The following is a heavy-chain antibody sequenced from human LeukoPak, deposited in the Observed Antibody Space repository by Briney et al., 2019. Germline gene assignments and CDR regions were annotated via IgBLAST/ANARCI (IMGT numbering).Heavy chain of an antibody. Sequence: SVKVSCKASGGTFSSYAISWVRQVPGQGLEWMGGIIPIFGTANYAQKFQGRVTITTDESTSTAYMELSSLRSEDTAVYYCARTLGYCSSTSCPLDYWGQGTLVTVSS. CDR3: ARTLGYCSSTSCPLDY. D-gene: IGHD2-2*01. J-gene: IGHJ4*02. CDR2: IIPIFGTA. CDR1: GGTFSSYA. V-gene: IGHV1-69*05.